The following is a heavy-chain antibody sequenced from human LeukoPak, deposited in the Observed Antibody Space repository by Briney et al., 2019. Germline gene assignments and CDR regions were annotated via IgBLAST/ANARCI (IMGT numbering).Heavy chain of an antibody. CDR2: MNPNSGNT. CDR3: ARGHPYDSSGYVDY. CDR1: GYTFTSYD. J-gene: IGHJ4*02. V-gene: IGHV1-8*03. D-gene: IGHD3-22*01. Sequence: GASVKVSCKGSGYTFTSYDINWVRQATGQGLEWMGWMNPNSGNTGYAQKFQGRVTITRNTSISTAYMELSSLRSEDTAVYYCARGHPYDSSGYVDYWGQGTLVTVSS.